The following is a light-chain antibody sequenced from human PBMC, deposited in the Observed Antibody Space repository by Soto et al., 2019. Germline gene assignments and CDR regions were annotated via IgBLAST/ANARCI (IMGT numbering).Light chain of an antibody. CDR2: GAS. Sequence: EIVWTKSPATLSLSPRERDTHCRRASESVSTNLAWYQQKAGQAPRLVIYGASTRATGIPARFSGSGSGTEFTLTISSLQSEDFAVCYCQQLRIWRTFGRGTKVEIK. V-gene: IGKV3-15*01. J-gene: IGKJ4*02. CDR1: ESVSTN. CDR3: QQLRIWRT.